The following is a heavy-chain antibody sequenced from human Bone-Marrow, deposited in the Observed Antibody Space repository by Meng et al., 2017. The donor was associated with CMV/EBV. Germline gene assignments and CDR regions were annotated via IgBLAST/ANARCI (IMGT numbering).Heavy chain of an antibody. D-gene: IGHD1-26*01. CDR2: INPNSGGT. J-gene: IGHJ6*02. V-gene: IGHV1-2*02. CDR3: ARGADFGSYRIYYYYGMDV. Sequence: ASVKVSCKASGYTFTGYYMHWVRQAPGQGLEWMGWINPNSGGTNYAQKFQGRVTMTRDNAKNTLYLQMNSLRAEDTAVYYCARGADFGSYRIYYYYGMDVWGQGTTVTVSS. CDR1: GYTFTGYY.